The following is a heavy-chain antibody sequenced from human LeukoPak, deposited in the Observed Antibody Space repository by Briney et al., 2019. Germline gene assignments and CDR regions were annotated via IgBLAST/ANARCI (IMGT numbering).Heavy chain of an antibody. J-gene: IGHJ4*02. V-gene: IGHV3-23*01. CDR3: AKSSYDYVWGSYRYDY. D-gene: IGHD3-16*02. CDR2: ISGSGGST. Sequence: GGSLRLSCAASGFTFSSYSMSWVRQAPGKGLEWVSAISGSGGSTYYADSVKGRFTISRDDSKNTLYLQMNSLRAEDTAVYYCAKSSYDYVWGSYRYDYWAREPWSPSPQ. CDR1: GFTFSSYS.